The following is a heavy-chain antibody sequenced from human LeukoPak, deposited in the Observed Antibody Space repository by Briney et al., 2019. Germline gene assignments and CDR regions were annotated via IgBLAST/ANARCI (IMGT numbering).Heavy chain of an antibody. CDR2: INHSGST. CDR1: GGSFCVYY. D-gene: IGHD5-18*01. J-gene: IGHJ4*02. V-gene: IGHV4-34*01. CDR3: ARERYTAGAKRTLVY. Sequence: PSETLSLTCALYGGSFCVYYWRGIPDPPGKGVEWSGDINHSGSTKYNTSHEGRVTISVDTSKNHFTLKLSSVTTAHTAVYYCARERYTAGAKRTLVYCGGGAPVAVSS.